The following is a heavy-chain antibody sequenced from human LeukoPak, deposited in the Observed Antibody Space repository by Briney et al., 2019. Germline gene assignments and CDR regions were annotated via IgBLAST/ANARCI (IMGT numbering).Heavy chain of an antibody. CDR3: ARGPIVGATTWFDP. V-gene: IGHV3-74*01. J-gene: IGHJ5*02. Sequence: GGSLRLPCAASGFTFSNYWMHWVRQAPGKGLVWVSRIGSDGSSTNYADSVKGRFTISRDNAKNMLYLQMNSLRVEDTAVYYCARGPIVGATTWFDPWGQGTLVTVSS. D-gene: IGHD1-26*01. CDR1: GFTFSNYW. CDR2: IGSDGSST.